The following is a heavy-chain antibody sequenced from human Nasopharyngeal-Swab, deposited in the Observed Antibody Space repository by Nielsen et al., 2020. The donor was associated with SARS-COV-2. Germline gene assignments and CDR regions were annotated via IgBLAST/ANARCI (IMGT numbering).Heavy chain of an antibody. V-gene: IGHV3-49*04. CDR1: GFTVSSNY. CDR2: IRSKAYGGTT. J-gene: IGHJ4*02. CDR3: TRDGYSYGPYYFDY. D-gene: IGHD5-18*01. Sequence: GSLRLSCAASGFTVSSNYMSWVRQAPGKGLEWVGFIRSKAYGGTTEYAASVKGRFTISRDDSKSIAYLQMNSLKTEDTAVYYCTRDGYSYGPYYFDYWGQGTLVTVSS.